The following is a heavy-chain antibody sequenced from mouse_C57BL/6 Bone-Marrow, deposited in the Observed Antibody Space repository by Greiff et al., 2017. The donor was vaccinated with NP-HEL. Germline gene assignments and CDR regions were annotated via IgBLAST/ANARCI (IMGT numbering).Heavy chain of an antibody. CDR2: ISVGGGNT. Sequence: EVQLVESGGGLVKPGGSLKLSCAASGFTFSSYTMSWVRQTPEKRLEWVATISVGGGNTYYPDSVKGRFTISRDNAKNTLYLQMSSLRSEDTALYYCAIRYYFDYWGQGTTLTVSS. CDR1: GFTFSSYT. CDR3: AIRYYFDY. V-gene: IGHV5-9*01. J-gene: IGHJ2*01.